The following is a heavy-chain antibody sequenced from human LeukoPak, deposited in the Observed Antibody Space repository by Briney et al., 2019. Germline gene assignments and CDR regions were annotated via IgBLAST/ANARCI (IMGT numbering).Heavy chain of an antibody. CDR2: IYSTGKN. J-gene: IGHJ4*02. CDR3: VRRDTGWNYFDY. Sequence: PSETLSLTCAVSGGSINSQYWGWIRQPPGKGLQWIGDIYSTGKNNYSPSLKSRVTISLDTSKSHLSLNLTSVLAADTAIYYCVRRDTGWNYFDYWGQGILVTVSS. CDR1: GGSINSQY. V-gene: IGHV4-4*08. D-gene: IGHD6-19*01.